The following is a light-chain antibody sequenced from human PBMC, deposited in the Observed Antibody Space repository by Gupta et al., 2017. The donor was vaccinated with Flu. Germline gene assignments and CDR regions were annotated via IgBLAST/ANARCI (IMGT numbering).Light chain of an antibody. CDR2: WAS. J-gene: IGKJ2*01. Sequence: NGKSSQSCLYSSNNKNYLAWYQQKPGQPPKLLMYWASTRESGVPDRFSGSGSGTDFTLTISSLQAEDVAVYYCQQYYSTPYTFGQGTKLEIK. CDR3: QQYYSTPYT. V-gene: IGKV4-1*01. CDR1: QSCLYSSNNKNY.